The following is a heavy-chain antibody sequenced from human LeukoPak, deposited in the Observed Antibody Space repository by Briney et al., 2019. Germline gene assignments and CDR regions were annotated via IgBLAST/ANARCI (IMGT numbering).Heavy chain of an antibody. CDR3: ARLPTVTFFDY. CDR1: GYSISSGYY. Sequence: SETLSLTCTVSGYSISSGYYWGWIRQPPGKGLEWIGSIYYSGSTYYNPSLKSRVTISVDTSKNQFSLKLSSVTAADTAVYYCARLPTVTFFDYWGQGTLVTVSS. CDR2: IYYSGST. J-gene: IGHJ4*02. V-gene: IGHV4-38-2*02. D-gene: IGHD4-17*01.